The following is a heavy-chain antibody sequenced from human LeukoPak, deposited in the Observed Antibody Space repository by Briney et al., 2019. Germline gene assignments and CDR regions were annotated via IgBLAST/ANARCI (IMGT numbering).Heavy chain of an antibody. V-gene: IGHV3-30*02. CDR1: GFTLSTYG. CDR2: IRHDGSNR. J-gene: IGHJ4*02. CDR3: AKDFDGYSYGTLDY. D-gene: IGHD5-18*01. Sequence: PGGSLRLSCAASGFTLSTYGLHWGRHAPGKGLEWVSFIRHDGSNRYYADSVKGRFTISRDNSKNTLYLQMNSRRAEDTAVYYCAKDFDGYSYGTLDYWGQGTLVTVSS.